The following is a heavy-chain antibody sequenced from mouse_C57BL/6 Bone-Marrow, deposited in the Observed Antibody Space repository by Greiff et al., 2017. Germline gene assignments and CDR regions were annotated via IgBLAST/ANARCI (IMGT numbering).Heavy chain of an antibody. Sequence: EVNVVESGGDLVKPGGSLKLSCAASGFTFSSYGMSWVRQTPDKRLEWVATISSGGSYTYYPDSVKGRFTISRDNAKNTLYLQMSSLKSEDTAMYYCARHGYYYFDYWGQGTTLTVSS. CDR3: ARHGYYYFDY. CDR1: GFTFSSYG. J-gene: IGHJ2*01. V-gene: IGHV5-6*01. CDR2: ISSGGSYT. D-gene: IGHD2-3*01.